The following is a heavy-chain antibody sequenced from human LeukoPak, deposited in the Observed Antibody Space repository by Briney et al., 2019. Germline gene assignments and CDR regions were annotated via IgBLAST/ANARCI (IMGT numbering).Heavy chain of an antibody. V-gene: IGHV4-34*01. Sequence: TSSETLSLTCAVYGGSFSGYYWSWIRQPPGKGLEWIGEINHSGRTNYNPSLKSRVTISVDTSKNQFSLKLSSVTAADTAVYYCARRLSDWFDPWGQGTLVTVSS. CDR1: GGSFSGYY. J-gene: IGHJ5*02. D-gene: IGHD4/OR15-4a*01. CDR3: ARRLSDWFDP. CDR2: INHSGRT.